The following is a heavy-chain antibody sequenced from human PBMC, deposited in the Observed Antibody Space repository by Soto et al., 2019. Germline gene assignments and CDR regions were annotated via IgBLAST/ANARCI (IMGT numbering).Heavy chain of an antibody. J-gene: IGHJ4*02. V-gene: IGHV3-30*18. Sequence: GGSLRLSCAASGFTFSSYGMHWVRQAPGKGLEWVAVISYDGSNKYYADSVKGRFTISRDNSKNTLYLQMNSLRAEDTAVYYCAKDPRGCSGGSCYSPRPDYWGQGTLVTVSS. CDR1: GFTFSSYG. CDR2: ISYDGSNK. D-gene: IGHD2-15*01. CDR3: AKDPRGCSGGSCYSPRPDY.